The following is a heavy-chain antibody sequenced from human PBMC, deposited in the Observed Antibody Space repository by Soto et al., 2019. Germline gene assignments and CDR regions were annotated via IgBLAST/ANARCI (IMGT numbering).Heavy chain of an antibody. CDR3: AKSKVLLLLGAFDI. CDR2: IYPDDSDT. CDR1: GYSFSNYW. J-gene: IGHJ3*02. Sequence: PGESMKISCKGSGYSFSNYWIGWVRQMPGKGLEWMGIIYPDDSDTRYSPSFQGQVTISVDKSISTAYLQWSSLKASDTAMYYCAKSKVLLLLGAFDIWCQGTMVTVSS. D-gene: IGHD3-22*01. V-gene: IGHV5-51*01.